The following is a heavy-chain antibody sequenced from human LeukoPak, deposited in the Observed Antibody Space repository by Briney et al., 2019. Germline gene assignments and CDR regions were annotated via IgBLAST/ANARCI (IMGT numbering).Heavy chain of an antibody. J-gene: IGHJ2*01. D-gene: IGHD2-15*01. CDR1: AFTFSSYW. V-gene: IGHV3-74*01. CDR2: INSDGSST. CDR3: ARGSDCSGGSCYSYWYFDL. Sequence: PGGSLGLSCAASAFTFSSYWMHWVRQAPGKGLVWVSRINSDGSSTSYADSVKGRFTISRDNAKNTLYLQMSSLRAEDTAMYYCARGSDCSGGSCYSYWYFDLWGRGTLVTVSS.